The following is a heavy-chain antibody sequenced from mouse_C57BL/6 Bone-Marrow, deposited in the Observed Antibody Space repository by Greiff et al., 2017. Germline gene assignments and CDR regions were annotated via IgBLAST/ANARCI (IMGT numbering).Heavy chain of an antibody. CDR2: VNPGSGGT. CDR1: GYAFTNYL. J-gene: IGHJ1*03. CDR3: ARDPERFYYGSSYGYFDV. Sequence: VQLQQSGAELVRPGTSVKVSCKASGYAFTNYLIEWVKQRPGQGLEWIGVVNPGSGGTKYNEKFKGKATLTADKTSSTAYMQLGSLTSEDSAVYFCARDPERFYYGSSYGYFDVGGTGTTVTVSS. V-gene: IGHV1-54*01. D-gene: IGHD1-1*01.